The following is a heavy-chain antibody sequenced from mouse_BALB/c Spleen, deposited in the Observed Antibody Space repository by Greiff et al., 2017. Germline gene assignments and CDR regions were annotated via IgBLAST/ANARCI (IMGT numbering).Heavy chain of an antibody. Sequence: VQLQQSGAELVRPGASVKLSCKASGYTFTSYWINWVKQRPGQGLEWIGNIYPSDSYTNYNQKFKDKATLTVDKSSSTAYMQLSSPTSEDSAVYYCTRSQYGNPFAYWGQGTLVTVSA. CDR1: GYTFTSYW. CDR2: IYPSDSYT. V-gene: IGHV1-69*02. D-gene: IGHD2-10*02. CDR3: TRSQYGNPFAY. J-gene: IGHJ3*01.